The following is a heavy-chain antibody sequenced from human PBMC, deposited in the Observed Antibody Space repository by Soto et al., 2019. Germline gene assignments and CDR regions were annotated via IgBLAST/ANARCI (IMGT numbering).Heavy chain of an antibody. CDR1: GYSFTGYW. D-gene: IGHD5-18*01. V-gene: IGHV5-10-1*01. J-gene: IGHJ5*02. CDR2: IAPSDSYT. CDR3: ARHVPSQYTGMVPFGP. Sequence: EVQLVQSGAEVKKPGESLRISCKGSGYSFTGYWISWVRQMPGKGLEWMGRIAPSDSYTNYSPSFQGHVTISADKSIGTAYLRWGSLKASDTAMYYWARHVPSQYTGMVPFGPWGQGTLVPVSS.